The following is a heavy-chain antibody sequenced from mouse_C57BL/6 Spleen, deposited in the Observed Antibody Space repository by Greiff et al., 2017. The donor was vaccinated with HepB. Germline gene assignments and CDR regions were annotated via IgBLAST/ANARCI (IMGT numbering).Heavy chain of an antibody. CDR1: GYAFSSYW. CDR3: ARRNYYGSSYYFDY. V-gene: IGHV1-80*01. Sequence: VQLVESGAELVKPGASVKISCKASGYAFSSYWMNWVKQRPGKGLEWIGQIYPGDGDTNYNGKFKGKATLTADKSSSTAYMQLSSLTSEDSAVYFCARRNYYGSSYYFDYWGQGTTLTVSS. CDR2: IYPGDGDT. D-gene: IGHD1-1*01. J-gene: IGHJ2*01.